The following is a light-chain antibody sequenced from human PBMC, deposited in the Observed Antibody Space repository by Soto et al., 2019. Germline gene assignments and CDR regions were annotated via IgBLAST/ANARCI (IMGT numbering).Light chain of an antibody. J-gene: IGLJ1*01. CDR2: ENS. CDR1: SSNIGSND. Sequence: VLTQPPSVSAAPGQKVTISCSGNSSNIGSNDVSWYQQLPGKAPKLLIYENSQRPSGIPDRFSGSKSGTSATLGITGLQTGDEADYYCGTWDSSLIALFGTGTKVTVL. V-gene: IGLV1-51*02. CDR3: GTWDSSLIAL.